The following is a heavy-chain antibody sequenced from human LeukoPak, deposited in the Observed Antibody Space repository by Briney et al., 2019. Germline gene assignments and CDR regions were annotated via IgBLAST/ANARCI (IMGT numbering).Heavy chain of an antibody. CDR1: GFTFSSYA. V-gene: IGHV3-66*04. D-gene: IGHD2-2*01. CDR3: VRPKHSSTSWLHYGMDV. Sequence: PGGSRRLSCAASGFTFSSYAMSWVRQAPGKGLEWVSLIYSDGRTYYADSVRGRFTISRDNSKNTLYLQMNSLRVEDTAVFYCVRPKHSSTSWLHYGMDVWGQGATVTVSS. J-gene: IGHJ6*02. CDR2: IYSDGRT.